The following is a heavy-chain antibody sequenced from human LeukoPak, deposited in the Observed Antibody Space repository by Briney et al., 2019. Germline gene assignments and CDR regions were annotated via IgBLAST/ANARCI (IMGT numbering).Heavy chain of an antibody. J-gene: IGHJ4*02. CDR1: GFTFSSYW. Sequence: PGGSLRLSCAASGFTFSSYWMNWVRQAPGKGLVWVSRIASDGSSTTYADSVKGRFSISRDNAKNTLYLQMNSLRAEDTAVYYCAAGPTFDYWGQGTLVTVSS. CDR3: AAGPTFDY. CDR2: IASDGSST. V-gene: IGHV3-74*01. D-gene: IGHD6-19*01.